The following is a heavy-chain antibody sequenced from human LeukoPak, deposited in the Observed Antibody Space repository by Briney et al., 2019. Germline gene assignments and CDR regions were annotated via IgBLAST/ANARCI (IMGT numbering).Heavy chain of an antibody. CDR1: GFTFDDYG. Sequence: GGSLRLSCAASGFTFDDYGMSWVRQAPGKGLEWVSGINWNGGSTGYADSVKGRFTISRDNAKNTLYLQMNGLRAEDTAVYYCASGLGLVRPFDYWGQGTLVTVSS. J-gene: IGHJ4*02. CDR2: INWNGGST. CDR3: ASGLGLVRPFDY. D-gene: IGHD6-19*01. V-gene: IGHV3-20*04.